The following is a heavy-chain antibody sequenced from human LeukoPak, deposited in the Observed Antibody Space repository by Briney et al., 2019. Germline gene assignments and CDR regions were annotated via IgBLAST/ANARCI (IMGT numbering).Heavy chain of an antibody. J-gene: IGHJ4*02. V-gene: IGHV3-33*01. CDR1: GFTFSSHG. CDR3: AREASGYYRDF. CDR2: IWNDGSKT. Sequence: GTSLRLSCAASGFTFSSHGMHWVRQAPGKGLDWVAVIWNDGSKTLYADSVKGRFTISRDDSKNTLYLQMNSLRAEDTAVYYCAREASGYYRDFWGQGTLVTVSS. D-gene: IGHD3-3*01.